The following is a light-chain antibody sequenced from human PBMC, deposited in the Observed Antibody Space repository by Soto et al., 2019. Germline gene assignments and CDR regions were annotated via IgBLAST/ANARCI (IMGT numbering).Light chain of an antibody. CDR2: EVS. V-gene: IGLV2-14*01. CDR3: SSYTSSSTYV. CDR1: SSDVGGYNY. J-gene: IGLJ1*01. Sequence: QSALTRPASVSGSPGQSITISCTGTSSDVGGYNYVSWSQQHPGKAPQLIIYEVSNRPSGVSNRFSGSKSGNTASLTISGLQTEDEADYYCSSYTSSSTYVFGTGTKVTVL.